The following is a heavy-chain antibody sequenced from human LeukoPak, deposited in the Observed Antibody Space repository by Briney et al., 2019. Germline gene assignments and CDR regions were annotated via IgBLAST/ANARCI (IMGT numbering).Heavy chain of an antibody. V-gene: IGHV3-30*04. J-gene: IGHJ4*02. D-gene: IGHD3-9*01. CDR2: ISYDGSNK. Sequence: PGGSLRLSCAASGFTFSSYAMHWVCQAPGRGLEWVAVISYDGSNKYYADSVKGRFTISRDNSKNTLYLQMNSLRAEDTAVYYCATMTGPDYWGQGTLVTVSS. CDR1: GFTFSSYA. CDR3: ATMTGPDY.